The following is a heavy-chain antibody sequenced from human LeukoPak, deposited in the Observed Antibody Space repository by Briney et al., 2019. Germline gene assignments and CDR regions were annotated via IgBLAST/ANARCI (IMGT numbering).Heavy chain of an antibody. V-gene: IGHV4-39*01. Sequence: SETLSLTCTVSGGSISSSSYYWGWIRQPPGKGLEWIGSIYYSGSTYYNPSLKSRVTISVDTSKNQFSLKLSSVTAADTAVYYCARHQTRGITIFGVVIKPKGWFDPWGQGTLVTVSS. J-gene: IGHJ5*02. CDR1: GGSISSSSYY. CDR3: ARHQTRGITIFGVVIKPKGWFDP. CDR2: IYYSGST. D-gene: IGHD3-3*01.